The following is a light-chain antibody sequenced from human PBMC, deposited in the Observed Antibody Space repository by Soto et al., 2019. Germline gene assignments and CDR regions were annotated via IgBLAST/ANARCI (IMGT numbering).Light chain of an antibody. V-gene: IGLV2-8*01. J-gene: IGLJ3*02. Sequence: QSALTQPPSASGSPGQSVTISCTGTSSDVGGYNYVSWYQQHPGKAPKLMIYEVSKRPSGVPDRFSGSKSGNTASLTVSGLQAEDEADYYCAAWDDILNGWVFGGGTKVTVL. CDR1: SSDVGGYNY. CDR3: AAWDDILNGWV. CDR2: EVS.